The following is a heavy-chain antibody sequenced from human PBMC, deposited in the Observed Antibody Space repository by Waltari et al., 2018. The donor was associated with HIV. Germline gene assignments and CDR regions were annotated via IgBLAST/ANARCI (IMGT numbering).Heavy chain of an antibody. Sequence: QVQLVESGGGVVQRGTSLTLSCAVSGFTFTNFAIHWVRQSPGKGLEWLAVFWSDGVEISYADSVKGRFTISKDSSQKTLYLHLTSLRAEDTALYYCARGYSSSRWIPLYHWGRGTLVTVSS. CDR1: GFTFTNFA. J-gene: IGHJ4*02. CDR3: ARGYSSSRWIPLYH. V-gene: IGHV3-33*01. D-gene: IGHD6-6*01. CDR2: FWSDGVEI.